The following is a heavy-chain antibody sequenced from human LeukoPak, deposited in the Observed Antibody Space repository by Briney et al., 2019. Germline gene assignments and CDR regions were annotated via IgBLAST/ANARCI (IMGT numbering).Heavy chain of an antibody. V-gene: IGHV4-31*03. CDR3: ARDLTNPESSSWYGWFDP. J-gene: IGHJ5*02. CDR2: IYYSGSP. Sequence: SSQTLSLTCSVSGGSISSGGYYWSWVRQHPGKGLEWIGYIYYSGSPYYNPSLKSRLTISIDTSKNQFSLKLSSVTAADTAVYYCARDLTNPESSSWYGWFDPWGQGTLVTVSS. D-gene: IGHD6-13*01. CDR1: GGSISSGGYY.